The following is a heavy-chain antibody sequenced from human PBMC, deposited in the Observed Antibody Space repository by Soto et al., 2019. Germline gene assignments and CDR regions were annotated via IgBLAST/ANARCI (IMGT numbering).Heavy chain of an antibody. CDR3: ARDGGPESLRYYYYYKDV. J-gene: IGHJ6*03. CDR1: GYTFTSYY. D-gene: IGHD3-16*01. V-gene: IGHV1-46*03. Sequence: GASVKVSCKASGYTFTSYYMHWVRQAPGQGLEWMGIINPSGGSTSYAQKFQGRVTMTRDTSTSTVYMELSSLRSEDTAVYYCARDGGPESLRYYYYYKDVWGKGTTVTVSS. CDR2: INPSGGST.